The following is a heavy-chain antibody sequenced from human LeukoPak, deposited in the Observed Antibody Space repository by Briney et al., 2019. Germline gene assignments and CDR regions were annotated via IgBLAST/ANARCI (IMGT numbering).Heavy chain of an antibody. CDR3: AKLREWELPDLFDY. D-gene: IGHD1-26*01. V-gene: IGHV3-53*01. CDR1: GLTVSSNS. J-gene: IGHJ4*02. CDR2: IYSGGST. Sequence: GGSLRLSCAASGLTVSSNSMSWVRQAPGKGLEWVSFIYSGGSTYYADSVKGRFTISRDNSKNTLYLQMNSLRADDTAVYYCAKLREWELPDLFDYWGQGTLVTVSS.